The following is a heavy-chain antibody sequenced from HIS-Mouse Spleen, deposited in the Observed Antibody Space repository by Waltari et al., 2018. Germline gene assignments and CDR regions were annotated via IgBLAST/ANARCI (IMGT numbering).Heavy chain of an antibody. CDR3: ARADDFWSGSFDY. CDR2: IYHSGST. D-gene: IGHD3-3*01. CDR1: GYSIGRGYY. J-gene: IGHJ4*02. V-gene: IGHV4-38-2*02. Sequence: QVQLQESGPGLVKPSETLSLTCTVSGYSIGRGYYWGWIRKPPGKGLEWIGSIYHSGSTYYNPSLKSRVTISVDTSKNQFSLKLSSVTAADTAVYYCARADDFWSGSFDYWGQGTLVTVSS.